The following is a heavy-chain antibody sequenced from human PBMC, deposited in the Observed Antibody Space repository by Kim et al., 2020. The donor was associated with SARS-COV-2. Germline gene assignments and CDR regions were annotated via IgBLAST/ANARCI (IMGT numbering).Heavy chain of an antibody. Sequence: GGSLRLSCAASGFTFSNAWMSWVRQAPGKGLEWVGRIKSKTDGGTTDYAAPVKGRFTISRDDSKNTLYLQMNSLKTEDTAVYYCTTEGYYDFWSGYSDNYYYYGMDVWGQGTTVTVSS. CDR2: IKSKTDGGTT. J-gene: IGHJ6*02. V-gene: IGHV3-15*01. CDR3: TTEGYYDFWSGYSDNYYYYGMDV. D-gene: IGHD3-3*01. CDR1: GFTFSNAW.